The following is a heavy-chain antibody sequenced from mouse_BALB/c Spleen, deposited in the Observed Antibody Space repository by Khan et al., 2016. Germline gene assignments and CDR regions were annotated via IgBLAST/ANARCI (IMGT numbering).Heavy chain of an antibody. Sequence: QIQLVQSGPELKKPGETVKISCKASGYTFTNYGMNWVKQAPGKGLKWMGWINTYTGEPTYADDFKGRFAFSLETSASTAYLQINNLKTEDTATYFCARDDYDGGFAYWGQGTLVTVSA. CDR1: GYTFTNYG. D-gene: IGHD2-4*01. J-gene: IGHJ3*01. V-gene: IGHV9-3-1*01. CDR3: ARDDYDGGFAY. CDR2: INTYTGEP.